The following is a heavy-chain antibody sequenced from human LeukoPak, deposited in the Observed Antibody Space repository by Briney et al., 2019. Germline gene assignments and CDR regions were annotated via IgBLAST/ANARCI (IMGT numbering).Heavy chain of an antibody. CDR2: INPSGGST. Sequence: GASVKVSCKASGYTFTSYYTHWVRQAPGQGLEWMGIINPSGGSTSYARKFQGRVTMTRDMSTSTVYMELSSLRSEDTAVYYCASGRDYGLASLDYWGQGTLVTVS. CDR1: GYTFTSYY. CDR3: ASGRDYGLASLDY. V-gene: IGHV1-46*01. D-gene: IGHD4-17*01. J-gene: IGHJ4*02.